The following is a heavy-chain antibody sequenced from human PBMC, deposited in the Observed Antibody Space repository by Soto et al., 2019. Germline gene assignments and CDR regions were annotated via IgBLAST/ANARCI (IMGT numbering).Heavy chain of an antibody. D-gene: IGHD2-21*01. J-gene: IGHJ1*01. CDR1: GFNVKTTY. CDR2: IHNSGAT. CDR3: AREYSYSYPA. V-gene: IGHV3-53*01. Sequence: GGSLRLSCASSGFNVKTTYMTWVRQAPGEGLEWVSVIHNSGATYYADSVKGRFTISKDNSKNTVYLQMSSLRAEDTAMYYCAREYSYSYPAWGQGTLVTVSS.